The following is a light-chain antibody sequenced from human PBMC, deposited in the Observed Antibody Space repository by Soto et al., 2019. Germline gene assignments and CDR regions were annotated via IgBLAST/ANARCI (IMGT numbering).Light chain of an antibody. CDR1: SSNIGAGYD. CDR3: QSFDSGLSAWV. CDR2: GNS. J-gene: IGLJ3*02. Sequence: QSVLTQPPSVSGAPGQRVTISCTGSSSNIGAGYDVHWYQLLPGTAPKLLISGNSNRPSGVPDRFSGAKSGTSASLAITGLQAEDEADYYCQSFDSGLSAWVFGGGTKLTVL. V-gene: IGLV1-40*01.